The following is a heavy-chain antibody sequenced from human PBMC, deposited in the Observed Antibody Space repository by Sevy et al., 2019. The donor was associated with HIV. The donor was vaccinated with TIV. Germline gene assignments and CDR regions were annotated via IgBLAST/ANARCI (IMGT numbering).Heavy chain of an antibody. J-gene: IGHJ6*02. V-gene: IGHV3-11*01. D-gene: IGHD6-19*01. CDR1: GFTFSDYY. Sequence: GGSLRLSCAASGFTFSDYYMSWIRQAPGKGLEWVSYISSSGSTIYYADSVKGRFTISRDNAKSSLYLQMNSLRAEDTAVYYCASCPGIAVAGTDYYYGMDVWGQGTTVTVSS. CDR2: ISSSGSTI. CDR3: ASCPGIAVAGTDYYYGMDV.